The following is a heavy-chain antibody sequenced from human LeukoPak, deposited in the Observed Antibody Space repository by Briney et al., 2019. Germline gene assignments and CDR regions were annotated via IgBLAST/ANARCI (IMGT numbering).Heavy chain of an antibody. J-gene: IGHJ4*02. D-gene: IGHD5-18*01. Sequence: SETLSLTCTVSGGSISSSSYYWGWIRQPPGKGLEWIGSIYYSGSTYYNPSLKSRVTISVDTSKNQFSLKLRSVTAADTAVYYCARHFPYSYGSEGFDYWGQGTLVTVSS. CDR2: IYYSGST. V-gene: IGHV4-39*01. CDR1: GGSISSSSYY. CDR3: ARHFPYSYGSEGFDY.